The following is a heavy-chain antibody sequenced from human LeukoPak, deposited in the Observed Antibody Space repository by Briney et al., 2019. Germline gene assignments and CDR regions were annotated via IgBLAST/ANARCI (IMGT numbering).Heavy chain of an antibody. J-gene: IGHJ4*02. D-gene: IGHD2-2*01. V-gene: IGHV3-30*02. CDR1: GFTFSSYG. Sequence: GXXXRLSCAASGFTFSSYGMHWVRQAPGKGLEWVAYIRYHGSNINYADSVKGRFTISRDNSKDTLLLQMSSLRAEDTAVYYCAKVLTGYCGSTSCPFDSWGQGTLVTVSS. CDR3: AKVLTGYCGSTSCPFDS. CDR2: IRYHGSNI.